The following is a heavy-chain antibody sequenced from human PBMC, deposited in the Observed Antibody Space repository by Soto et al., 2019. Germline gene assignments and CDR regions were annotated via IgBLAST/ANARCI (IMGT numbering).Heavy chain of an antibody. CDR3: AKAPDYDFWSGRPTTFDF. D-gene: IGHD3-3*01. J-gene: IGHJ4*02. CDR1: GFTFNNFA. CDR2: ISGSGANT. Sequence: GGSLRLSCAASGFTFNNFAMNWVRQAPGRGLEWVSSISGSGANTYYADSVEGRFTISRDNSKDTQYLQMSSLRAEDTAVYYCAKAPDYDFWSGRPTTFDFWGRGTLVTVSS. V-gene: IGHV3-23*01.